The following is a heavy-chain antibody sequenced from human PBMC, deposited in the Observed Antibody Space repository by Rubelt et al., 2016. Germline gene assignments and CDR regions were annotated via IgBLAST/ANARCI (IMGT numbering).Heavy chain of an antibody. J-gene: IGHJ4*02. CDR3: TSRGDGYNFFDY. V-gene: IGHV3-73*02. Sequence: EVQLVESGGGLVQPGGSLKLSCAASGFTFSDSAMHWVRQASGKGLEWIGRIRNKDNNYATVYAESVKGRFTVSRDDSKNTAYLERNSLKTEDTAVYYCTSRGDGYNFFDYWGQGTLVTVSS. D-gene: IGHD5-24*01. CDR2: IRNKDNNYAT. CDR1: GFTFSDSA.